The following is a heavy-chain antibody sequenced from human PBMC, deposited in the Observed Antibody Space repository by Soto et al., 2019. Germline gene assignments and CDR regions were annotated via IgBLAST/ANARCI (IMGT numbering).Heavy chain of an antibody. Sequence: SETLSLTCTVSDGSINSYYWSWIRQPPGKGLEWIGYIYYSGSTNYNPSLKSRVTISLDTSETHFSLKLSSVTAADTAVYFCARAPPKRSSWYFEYWGRGTLVTVSS. D-gene: IGHD6-13*01. CDR2: IYYSGST. CDR1: DGSINSYY. CDR3: ARAPPKRSSWYFEY. V-gene: IGHV4-59*01. J-gene: IGHJ4*02.